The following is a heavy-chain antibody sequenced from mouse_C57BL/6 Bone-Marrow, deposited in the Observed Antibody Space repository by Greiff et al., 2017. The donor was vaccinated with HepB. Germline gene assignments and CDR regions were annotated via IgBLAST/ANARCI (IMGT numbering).Heavy chain of an antibody. CDR3: ARRVYYYGSSHYFDY. CDR1: GYSITSGYY. CDR2: ISYDGSN. V-gene: IGHV3-6*01. D-gene: IGHD1-1*01. J-gene: IGHJ2*01. Sequence: DVQLQESGPGLVKPSQSLSLTCSVTGYSITSGYYWNWIRQFPGNKLEWMGYISYDGSNNYNPSLKNRISITRDTSKNQFFLKLNSVTTEDTATYYCARRVYYYGSSHYFDYWGQGTTLTVSS.